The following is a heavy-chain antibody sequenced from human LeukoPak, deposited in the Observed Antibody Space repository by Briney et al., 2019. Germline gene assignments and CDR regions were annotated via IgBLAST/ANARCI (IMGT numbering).Heavy chain of an antibody. CDR2: INPSGGST. J-gene: IGHJ3*02. V-gene: IGHV1-46*01. CDR1: GYTFTSYY. Sequence: ASVRVSCKASGYTFTSYYMHWVRQAPGQGLEWMEIINPSGGSTSYAQKFQGRVTMTRDTSTSTVYMELSSLRSEDTAVYYCANYGGWVGGSGSNHAFDIWGQGTMVTVSS. CDR3: ANYGGWVGGSGSNHAFDI. D-gene: IGHD3-10*01.